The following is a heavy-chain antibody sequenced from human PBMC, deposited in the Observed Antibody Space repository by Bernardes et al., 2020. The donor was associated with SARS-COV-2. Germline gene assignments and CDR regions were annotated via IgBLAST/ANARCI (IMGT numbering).Heavy chain of an antibody. CDR1: GFTFSSYD. V-gene: IGHV3-48*03. D-gene: IGHD6-25*01. CDR3: ARGGSSGYYRNGFDI. J-gene: IGHJ3*02. Sequence: GGSLSLSCAASGFTFSSYDMNWVRQAPGKGLEWVSYISLSGSTIDYADSVKGRFAISRDDAKNSLYLHMNSRRAEDTAIYYCARGGSSGYYRNGFDIWGRGTMVIVS. CDR2: ISLSGSTI.